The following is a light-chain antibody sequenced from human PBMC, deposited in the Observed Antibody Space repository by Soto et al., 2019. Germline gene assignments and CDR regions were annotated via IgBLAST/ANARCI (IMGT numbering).Light chain of an antibody. Sequence: EVVLTQAPGTLSLSPGERATLSCRASQSVSSNYLAWYQQKVGQAPRLLIYAASIRATGITDRFSGSGSGTDFALTITRLEPEDFAVYYWQQYGRSLPLIFGGGTKVEIK. J-gene: IGKJ4*01. CDR3: QQYGRSLPLI. CDR1: QSVSSNY. V-gene: IGKV3-20*01. CDR2: AAS.